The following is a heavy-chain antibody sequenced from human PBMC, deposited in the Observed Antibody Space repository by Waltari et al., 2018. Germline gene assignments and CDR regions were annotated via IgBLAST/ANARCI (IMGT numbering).Heavy chain of an antibody. CDR1: GFTFSSYS. J-gene: IGHJ4*02. D-gene: IGHD6-13*01. Sequence: EVQLVESGGGLVKPGGSLRLSCAASGFTFSSYSMNWVRKAPGKGLAWVSSISSSSSYRNYADSVKGRVTISRDNAKNALYLQMNSLRAEDTAVYYCARKAALEYYFDYWGQGTLVTVSS. CDR2: ISSSSSYR. V-gene: IGHV3-21*01. CDR3: ARKAALEYYFDY.